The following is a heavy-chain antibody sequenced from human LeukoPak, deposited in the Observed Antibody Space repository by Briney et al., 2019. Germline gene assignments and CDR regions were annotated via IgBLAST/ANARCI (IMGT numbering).Heavy chain of an antibody. D-gene: IGHD6-13*01. CDR2: INPSGGST. CDR3: ARDSNSSWYSDYYGMDV. V-gene: IGHV1-46*01. Sequence: ASVKVSCKASGYTFTSYYMHWVRQAPGQGLEWMGIINPSGGSTSYAQKFQGRVTMTRDTSTSTVYMELSSLRSEDTAVYCCARDSNSSWYSDYYGMDVWGKGTTVTVSS. J-gene: IGHJ6*04. CDR1: GYTFTSYY.